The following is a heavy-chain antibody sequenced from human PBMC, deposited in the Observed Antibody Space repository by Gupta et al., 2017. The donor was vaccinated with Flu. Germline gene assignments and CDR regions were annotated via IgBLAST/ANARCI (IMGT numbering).Heavy chain of an antibody. CDR3: AKDWKWNYNNYGLNV. CDR1: EFSFSNYG. V-gene: IGHV3-30*18. D-gene: IGHD5-24*01. J-gene: IGHJ6*02. Sequence: VESGGGVVQPGRYLRISCAALEFSFSNYGMHWVRQAPGRGLEWVAVIAYEGNNKDYADSVKGRFTISRDNSKNTLYLQMNSLRTEDTAVYYCAKDWKWNYNNYGLNVWGQGTTVTVSS. CDR2: IAYEGNNK.